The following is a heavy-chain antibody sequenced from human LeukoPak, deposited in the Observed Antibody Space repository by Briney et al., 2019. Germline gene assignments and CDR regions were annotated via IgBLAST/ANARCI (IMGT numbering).Heavy chain of an antibody. Sequence: PSETLSLTCTVSGGSISSYYWSWIRQPPGKALEWIGYIYYSGSTNYNPSLKSRVTISVDTSKNQFSLKLSSVTAADTAVYYCARGYSSGWYLAPPLEEFDYWRQGTLVTVSS. CDR3: ARGYSSGWYLAPPLEEFDY. CDR1: GGSISSYY. J-gene: IGHJ4*02. CDR2: IYYSGST. V-gene: IGHV4-59*01. D-gene: IGHD6-19*01.